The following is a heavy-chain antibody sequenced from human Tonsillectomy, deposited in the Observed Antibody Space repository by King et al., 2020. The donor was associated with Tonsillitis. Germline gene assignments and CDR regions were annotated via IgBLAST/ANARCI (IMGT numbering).Heavy chain of an antibody. D-gene: IGHD3-10*01. J-gene: IGHJ6*02. CDR2: IRYDGSNK. Sequence: HVQLVESGGGVVQPGGSLRLSCAASEFTFDSYGMHWVRLAPGKGLKWVAFIRYDGSNKYYTDSVKGRFTISRDNSKNTLFLQMNSLRVEDTAVYYCAKRYTYGSDGFYYGLDVWGQGTTVTVSS. V-gene: IGHV3-30*02. CDR1: EFTFDSYG. CDR3: AKRYTYGSDGFYYGLDV.